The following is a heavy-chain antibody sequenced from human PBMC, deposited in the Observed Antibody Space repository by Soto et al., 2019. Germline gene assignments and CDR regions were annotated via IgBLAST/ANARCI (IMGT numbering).Heavy chain of an antibody. J-gene: IGHJ6*03. CDR3: AKNVAAHLWLGYYYVDF. V-gene: IGHV3-23*01. D-gene: IGHD3-10*01. CDR1: GFTFSNYA. CDR2: ISGSDGAT. Sequence: EVQLLESGGGLVQPGGSLRLSCAASGFTFSNYAMTWVRQAPRKGLEWVSAISGSDGATYYADSVKGRFTISRDNSKNALYLQMNSLRADDTAVYYCAKNVAAHLWLGYYYVDFWGKGTTVTVSS.